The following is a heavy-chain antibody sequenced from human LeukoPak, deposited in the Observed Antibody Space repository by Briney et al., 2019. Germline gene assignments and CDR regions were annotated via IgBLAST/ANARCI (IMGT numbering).Heavy chain of an antibody. V-gene: IGHV1-69*05. CDR2: IIPIFGTA. J-gene: IGHJ4*02. CDR1: GGSFSSEA. Sequence: SVKVSCKAFGGSFSSEAISWLRQAPGQGLEWMGGIIPIFGTANYAQKFQGRVTITTDESTTTAYMEVSSLRSENTAVYYCGRKAGDCGGGSCYSIDYWGQGTLVTVSS. CDR3: GRKAGDCGGGSCYSIDY. D-gene: IGHD2-15*01.